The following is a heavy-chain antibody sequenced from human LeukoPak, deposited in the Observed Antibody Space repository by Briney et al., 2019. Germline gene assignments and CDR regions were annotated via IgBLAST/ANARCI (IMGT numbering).Heavy chain of an antibody. CDR3: ARGRGYSYVYYYYMDV. V-gene: IGHV4-34*01. J-gene: IGHJ6*03. CDR1: GFTFSSYG. D-gene: IGHD5-18*01. Sequence: GSLRLSCAASGFTFSSYGMSWIRQPPGKGLEWIGEINHSGSTNYNPSLKSRVTISVDTSKNQFSLKLSSVTAADTAVYYCARGRGYSYVYYYYMDVWGKGTTVTVSS. CDR2: INHSGST.